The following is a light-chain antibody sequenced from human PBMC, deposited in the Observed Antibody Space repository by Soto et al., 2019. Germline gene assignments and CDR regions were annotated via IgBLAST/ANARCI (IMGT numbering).Light chain of an antibody. J-gene: IGKJ2*01. CDR1: QSISSW. CDR3: QQYNSYLYT. V-gene: IGKV1-5*01. Sequence: DIQMTQSPSTLSASVGDRVTITCRASQSISSWLAWYQQKPGKAPKLLIYDASSLESGVPSRVSGSGSGTEFTLTISSLQPDAVATYYCQQYNSYLYTFGQGTKLQIK. CDR2: DAS.